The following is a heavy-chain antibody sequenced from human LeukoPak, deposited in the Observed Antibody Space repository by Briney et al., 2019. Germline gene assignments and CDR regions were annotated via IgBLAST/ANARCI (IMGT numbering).Heavy chain of an antibody. CDR1: GYIFTNYA. CDR2: IKTSTGNP. CDR3: ARDQDVMVRGDV. D-gene: IGHD3-10*01. J-gene: IGHJ3*01. Sequence: ASVKVSCKASGYIFTNYAMNWVRQAPGQGLEWMGYIKTSTGNPTYAQGFTGRFVFSLDTSVSTAYLQINNLKTEDTAVYYCARDQDVMVRGDVWGQGTMVTAPS. V-gene: IGHV7-4-1*02.